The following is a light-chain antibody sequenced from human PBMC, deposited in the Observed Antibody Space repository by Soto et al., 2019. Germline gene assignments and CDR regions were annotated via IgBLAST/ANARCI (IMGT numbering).Light chain of an antibody. CDR1: QSVSSN. J-gene: IGKJ5*01. Sequence: EIVMTQSPATLSLSPEERATLSCRASQSVSSNLAWYQQKPGQAPRLLIYGASTRATGIPARFSGSGSGTEFTLTISSLQSEDFAVYYCQQYSNWSITFGQGTRLEIK. CDR3: QQYSNWSIT. CDR2: GAS. V-gene: IGKV3-15*01.